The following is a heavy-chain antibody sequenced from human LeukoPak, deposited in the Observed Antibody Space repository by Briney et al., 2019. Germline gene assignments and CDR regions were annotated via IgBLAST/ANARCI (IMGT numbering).Heavy chain of an antibody. Sequence: ASVKVSCKASGYTFTSYAMHWVRQAPGQRLEWMGWINAGNGKTKYSQKFQDRVTITRDTSASTAYMELSSLRSEGTAVYYCARLMVRGVIIQGFDYWGQGTLVTVSS. V-gene: IGHV1-3*01. CDR2: INAGNGKT. CDR3: ARLMVRGVIIQGFDY. J-gene: IGHJ4*02. D-gene: IGHD3-10*01. CDR1: GYTFTSYA.